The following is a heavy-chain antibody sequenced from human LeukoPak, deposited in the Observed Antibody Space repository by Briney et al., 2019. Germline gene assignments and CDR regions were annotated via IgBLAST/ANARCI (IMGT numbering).Heavy chain of an antibody. V-gene: IGHV3-13*01. J-gene: IGHJ3*02. Sequence: QPGGSLRLSCAASGFTFSSYDMHWVRQATGKGLEWVSAIGTAGDTYYPGSVKGRFTISRENAKNSLYLQMNSLRAGDTAVYYCARGVPSGLKAGAFDIWGQGTMVTVSS. CDR2: IGTAGDT. CDR3: ARGVPSGLKAGAFDI. D-gene: IGHD3-3*01. CDR1: GFTFSSYD.